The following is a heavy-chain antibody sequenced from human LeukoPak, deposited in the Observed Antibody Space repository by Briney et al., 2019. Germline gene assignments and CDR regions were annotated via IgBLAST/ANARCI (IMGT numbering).Heavy chain of an antibody. CDR1: GGSISSYY. Sequence: PSETLSLTCTVSGGSISSYYWSWIRQPPGKGLEWIGYIYYSGSTNYNPSLKSRVTISVDTSKNQFSLKLSSVTAADTAVYYCARENWNDECHYMDVWGKGTTVTISS. CDR2: IYYSGST. V-gene: IGHV4-59*01. J-gene: IGHJ6*03. D-gene: IGHD1-1*01. CDR3: ARENWNDECHYMDV.